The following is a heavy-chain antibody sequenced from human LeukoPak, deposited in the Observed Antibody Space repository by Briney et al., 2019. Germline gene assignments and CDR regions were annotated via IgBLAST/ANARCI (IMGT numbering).Heavy chain of an antibody. J-gene: IGHJ5*01. CDR2: IRNDGSYE. V-gene: IGHV3-30*02. Sequence: GGSLRLSCAASGFTFSDYGMHWVRQAPGKGLEWVAFIRNDGSYEYYPDSVKGRFTISRDNSRNALFLQMNSLRAEDTAVYYCAKGGSPSHDWINSCGQGTLVTVSS. CDR3: AKGGSPSHDWINS. D-gene: IGHD2-15*01. CDR1: GFTFSDYG.